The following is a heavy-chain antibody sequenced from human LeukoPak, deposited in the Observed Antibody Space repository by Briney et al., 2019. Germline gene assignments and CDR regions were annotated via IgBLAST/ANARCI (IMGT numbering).Heavy chain of an antibody. D-gene: IGHD1-26*01. CDR1: GGSISSYY. V-gene: IGHV4-4*07. J-gene: IGHJ5*02. Sequence: SETLSLTCTVSGGSISSYYWSWIRQPAGKGLEWIGRIYTSGSTNYNPSLKSRVTMSVDTSKNQFSLKLSSVTAADTAVYYCAREYIVGDSDWFDPWGQGTPVTVSS. CDR2: IYTSGST. CDR3: AREYIVGDSDWFDP.